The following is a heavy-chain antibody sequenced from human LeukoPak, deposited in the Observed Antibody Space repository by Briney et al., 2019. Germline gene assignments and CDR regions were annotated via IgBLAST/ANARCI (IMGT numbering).Heavy chain of an antibody. CDR1: GFTFSSYS. CDR3: AREWLLDDFWSGYFDY. J-gene: IGHJ4*02. V-gene: IGHV3-21*01. CDR2: ISSSSSYI. D-gene: IGHD3-3*01. Sequence: GGSLRLSCAASGFTFSSYSMNWVRQAPGKGLEWVSSISSSSSYIYYADSVKGRFTISRDNAKNSLYLQMNSLRAEDTAVYYCAREWLLDDFWSGYFDYWGQGTLVTVSS.